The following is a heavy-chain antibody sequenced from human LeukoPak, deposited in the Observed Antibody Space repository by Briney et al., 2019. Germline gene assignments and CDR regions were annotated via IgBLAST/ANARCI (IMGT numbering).Heavy chain of an antibody. V-gene: IGHV1-2*02. J-gene: IGHJ5*02. CDR3: ARAPRIAAAGFDP. CDR2: INPNSGGT. D-gene: IGHD6-13*01. CDR1: GYTFTGYY. Sequence: EASVKVSCKASGYTFTGYYMHWVRQAPGQRLEWMGWINPNSGGTNYAQKFQGRVAMTRDTSISTAYMELSRLRSADTAVYYCARAPRIAAAGFDPWGQGTLVTVSS.